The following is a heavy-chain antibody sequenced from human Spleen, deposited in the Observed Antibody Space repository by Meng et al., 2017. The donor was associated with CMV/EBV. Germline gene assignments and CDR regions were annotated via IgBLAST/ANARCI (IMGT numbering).Heavy chain of an antibody. V-gene: IGHV4-34*01. CDR1: GGSFSGYY. D-gene: IGHD6-13*01. Sequence: SETLSLTCAVYGGSFSGYYWSWIRQPPGKGLEWIGEINHSGSTNYNPSLKSRVTVSVDTSKNQFSLKLSSVTAADTAVYYCARGIAAASTRWFDPWGQGTLVTVSS. CDR2: INHSGST. J-gene: IGHJ5*02. CDR3: ARGIAAASTRWFDP.